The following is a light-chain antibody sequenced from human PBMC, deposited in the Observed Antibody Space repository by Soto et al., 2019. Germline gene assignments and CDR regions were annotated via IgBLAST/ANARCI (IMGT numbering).Light chain of an antibody. J-gene: IGKJ1*01. CDR1: QTISSW. CDR2: KAS. CDR3: QHYNSYSEA. V-gene: IGKV1-5*03. Sequence: DIKMTQSPSTLSGSVGDRVTITCRASQTISSWSAWYQQKPGKAPKLLIYKASTLKSGVPARFSGSGSGTEFTLTISSLQPDDFATYYCQHYNSYSEAFGQGTKVDIK.